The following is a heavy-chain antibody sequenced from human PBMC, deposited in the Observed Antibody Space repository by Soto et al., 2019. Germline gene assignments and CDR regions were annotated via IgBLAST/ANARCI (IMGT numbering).Heavy chain of an antibody. Sequence: SETLSLTCTVSGGSISSYYWTWIRQPPGKGLEWIGYIYYSGSTNYNPSLKSRVTISVATSKTQFSLKLSSVTAADTAVYYCARLEGYNHYMDVWGKGTTVPVSS. V-gene: IGHV4-59*08. J-gene: IGHJ6*03. D-gene: IGHD3-10*01. CDR3: ARLEGYNHYMDV. CDR1: GGSISSYY. CDR2: IYYSGST.